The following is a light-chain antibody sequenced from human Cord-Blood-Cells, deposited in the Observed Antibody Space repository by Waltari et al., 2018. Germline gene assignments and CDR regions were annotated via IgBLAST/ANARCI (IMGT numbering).Light chain of an antibody. V-gene: IGKV1-12*01. Sequence: DIQMTQSPSSVSASVGDRVTITCRASQGISSWVAWYQQKPGKAPKLLIYAASSLQSGVSSRFSGSGSGTDFTLTISSLQPEDFATYYCQQANSFPITVGQGTRLEMK. CDR1: QGISSW. J-gene: IGKJ5*01. CDR3: QQANSFPIT. CDR2: AAS.